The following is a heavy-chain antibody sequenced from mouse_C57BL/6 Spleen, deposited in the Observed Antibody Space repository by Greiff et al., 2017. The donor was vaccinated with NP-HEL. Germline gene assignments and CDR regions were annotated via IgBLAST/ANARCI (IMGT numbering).Heavy chain of an antibody. CDR1: GYSFTGYY. CDR2: INPSTGGT. Sequence: EVQLQQSGPELVKPGASVKISCKASGYSFTGYYMNWVKQSPEKSLEWIGEINPSTGGTTYNQKFKAKATLTVDKSSSTAYMQLKSLTSEDSAVYYCARYLDGYLDYWGQGTTLTVSS. V-gene: IGHV1-42*01. D-gene: IGHD2-3*01. CDR3: ARYLDGYLDY. J-gene: IGHJ2*01.